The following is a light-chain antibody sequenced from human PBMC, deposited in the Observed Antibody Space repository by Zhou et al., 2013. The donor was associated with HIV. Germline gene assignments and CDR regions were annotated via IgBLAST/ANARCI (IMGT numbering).Light chain of an antibody. CDR3: QQCNSYSRT. CDR2: KAS. V-gene: IGKV1-5*03. J-gene: IGKJ1*01. CDR1: QSISNW. Sequence: DIQMTQSPSTLSASVGDRVTITCRASQSISNWLAWYQQKPGKAPNLLIYKASSLETGVPSRFSGSGSGTEFTLTISSLQPDDFATYYCQQCNSYSRTFGQGTKGGNQT.